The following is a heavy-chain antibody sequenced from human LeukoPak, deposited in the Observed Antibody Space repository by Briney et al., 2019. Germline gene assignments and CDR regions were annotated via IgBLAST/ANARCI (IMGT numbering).Heavy chain of an antibody. Sequence: SQTLSLTCTVSGGSISSYYWSWIRQPAGKGLEWIGRIYTSGSTNYNPSLKSRVTMSVDTSKNQFSLKLSSVTAADTAVYYCAGTSIAASFDYWGQGTLVTVSS. J-gene: IGHJ4*02. CDR1: GGSISSYY. CDR2: IYTSGST. CDR3: AGTSIAASFDY. D-gene: IGHD6-6*01. V-gene: IGHV4-4*07.